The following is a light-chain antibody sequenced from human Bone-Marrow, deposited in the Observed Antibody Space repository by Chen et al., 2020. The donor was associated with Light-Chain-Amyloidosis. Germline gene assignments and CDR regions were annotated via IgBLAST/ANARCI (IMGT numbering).Light chain of an antibody. V-gene: IGLV1-40*01. CDR2: GNS. J-gene: IGLJ2*01. Sequence: QSVLTQPPSVSGAPGQRVTISCTGSSSNIGAGYDVHWYQQLPGTAPKLLIYGNSNRPSGAPDRFSGSKSGTSASLAITGLQAEDEADYYCQSYDTSLSGSVVFGGGTKLTV. CDR3: QSYDTSLSGSVV. CDR1: SSNIGAGYD.